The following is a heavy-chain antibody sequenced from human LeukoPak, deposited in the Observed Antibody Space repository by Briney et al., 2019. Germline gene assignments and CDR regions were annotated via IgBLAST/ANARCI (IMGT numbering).Heavy chain of an antibody. CDR1: GFTFSSYW. V-gene: IGHV3-7*01. J-gene: IGHJ4*02. Sequence: PGGSLTLSCAASGFTFSSYWMSWVRQAPGKGLEWVANIKQDGSEKYYVDSVKGRFTISRDSAKNSLYLQMDSLRAEDTALYYCGVGASSTSEFDHWGQGTLVTVSS. CDR3: GVGASSTSEFDH. CDR2: IKQDGSEK. D-gene: IGHD1-26*01.